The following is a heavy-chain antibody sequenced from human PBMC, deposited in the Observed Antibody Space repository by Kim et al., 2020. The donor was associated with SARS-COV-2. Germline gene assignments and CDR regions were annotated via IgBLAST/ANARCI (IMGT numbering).Heavy chain of an antibody. Sequence: GGSLRLSCAASGFTFSSYAMHWVRQAPGKGLEWVAVISYDGSNKYYADSVKGRFTISRDNSKNTLYLQMNSLRAEDTAVYYCARDLSSYGHFDYWGQGTLVTVSS. CDR3: ARDLSSYGHFDY. D-gene: IGHD5-18*01. J-gene: IGHJ4*02. CDR2: ISYDGSNK. CDR1: GFTFSSYA. V-gene: IGHV3-30*04.